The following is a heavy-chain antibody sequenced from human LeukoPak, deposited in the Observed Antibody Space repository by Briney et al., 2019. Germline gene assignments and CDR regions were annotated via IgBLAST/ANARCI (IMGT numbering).Heavy chain of an antibody. D-gene: IGHD3-16*01. CDR1: GFAVSTNY. V-gene: IGHV3-66*01. CDR3: ARDVIYASEIYSYGDS. J-gene: IGHJ4*02. Sequence: GGSLRLSCAASGFAVSTNYVSWVRQAPGKGLEWVSVIYRHGGTAYADSVQGRLSISRDNSKNTVDLQMNSLRAEDTAVYYCARDVIYASEIYSYGDSWGQGTRVTVSS. CDR2: IYRHGGT.